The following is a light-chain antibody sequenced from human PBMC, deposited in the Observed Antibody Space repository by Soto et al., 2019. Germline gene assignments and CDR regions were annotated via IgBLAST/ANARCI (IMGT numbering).Light chain of an antibody. CDR2: GAS. J-gene: IGKJ4*01. V-gene: IGKV3-20*01. CDR1: QSVRSNY. CDR3: QQYGRSPLT. Sequence: EIVLTQSPGTLSLSPGERATLSCRASQSVRSNYLAWYQQKPGQAPRLLIYGASSRATGIPDRFSGSGSGTDFTLTISRLEPEDFAVYHCQQYGRSPLTFGGGTKVEIK.